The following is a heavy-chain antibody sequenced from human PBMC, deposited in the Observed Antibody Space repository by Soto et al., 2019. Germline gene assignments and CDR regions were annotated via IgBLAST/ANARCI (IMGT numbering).Heavy chain of an antibody. V-gene: IGHV1-69*02. J-gene: IGHJ4*02. CDR3: ATFYGGDCTTTTCYGDFDY. CDR1: GGIFNRYS. CDR2: MIPLFGIT. D-gene: IGHD2-2*01. Sequence: QVQLVQSVAEVKKPGSSVKVSCKASGGIFNRYSVSWVRQAPGQGLEWMGRMIPLFGITNYAQKFQGRVMITADKSTNTAYMEVNGLRSEATALYSCATFYGGDCTTTTCYGDFDYWGQGTLVTVTS.